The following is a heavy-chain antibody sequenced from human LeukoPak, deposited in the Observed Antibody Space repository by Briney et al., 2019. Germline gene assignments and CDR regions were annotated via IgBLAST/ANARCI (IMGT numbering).Heavy chain of an antibody. V-gene: IGHV1-69*04. CDR3: ATDSGPRLSGRGYYYYGMDV. D-gene: IGHD3-16*02. CDR2: IIPILGIA. Sequence: GASVKVSCKASGGTFSSYAISWVRQAPGQGLEWMGRIIPILGIANYAQKFQGRVTITADKSTSTAYMELSSLRSEDTAVYYCATDSGPRLSGRGYYYYGMDVWGQGTTVTVSS. J-gene: IGHJ6*02. CDR1: GGTFSSYA.